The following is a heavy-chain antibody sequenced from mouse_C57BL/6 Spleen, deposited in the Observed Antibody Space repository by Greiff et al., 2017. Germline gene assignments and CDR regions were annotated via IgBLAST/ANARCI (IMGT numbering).Heavy chain of an antibody. D-gene: IGHD2-1*01. CDR1: GYTFTDYY. Sequence: VQLLESGAELVRPGASVKLSCKASGYTFTDYYINWVQQRPGQGLEWIARIYPGSGNTYYTEKFKGKATLTVEKSSSTSYMQLSSLTSEDSAVYCCARWGYDGSYFDCWGKGTTRTVSS. V-gene: IGHV1-76*01. CDR3: ARWGYDGSYFDC. J-gene: IGHJ2*01. CDR2: IYPGSGNT.